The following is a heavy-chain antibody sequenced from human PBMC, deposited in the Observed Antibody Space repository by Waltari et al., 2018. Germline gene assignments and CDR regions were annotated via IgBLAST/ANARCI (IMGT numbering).Heavy chain of an antibody. Sequence: VQLQESGPGLVKPSETLSLTCAVSGASIRGYHWTWIRQPPGGGLEWIGHISYSGDTAYGPSLRSRVTISVDTSKNHFSLKLTPVTAADTAVYYCARATVFGVVTDTFDIWSQGTMVTVSS. J-gene: IGHJ3*02. V-gene: IGHV4-59*01. CDR2: ISYSGDT. D-gene: IGHD3-3*01. CDR3: ARATVFGVVTDTFDI. CDR1: GASIRGYH.